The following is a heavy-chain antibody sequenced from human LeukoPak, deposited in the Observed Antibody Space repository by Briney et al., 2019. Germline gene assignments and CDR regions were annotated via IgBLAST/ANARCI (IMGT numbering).Heavy chain of an antibody. Sequence: ASVKVSCKASGGTFSSYTISWVRQAPGQGLEWMGMIIPILGIANYAQKFQGRVTITADKSTSTAYLELSSLRSEDTAVYYCAGGDYYDSSGRLLDYWGQGTLVTVSS. V-gene: IGHV1-69*02. CDR1: GGTFSSYT. J-gene: IGHJ4*02. CDR3: AGGDYYDSSGRLLDY. D-gene: IGHD3-22*01. CDR2: IIPILGIA.